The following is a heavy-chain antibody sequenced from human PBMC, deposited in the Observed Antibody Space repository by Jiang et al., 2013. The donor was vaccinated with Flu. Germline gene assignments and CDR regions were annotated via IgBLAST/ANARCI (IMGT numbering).Heavy chain of an antibody. CDR1: GDSVSNNSAA. J-gene: IGHJ6*02. CDR3: AKDTQRGYSGYGALMDV. D-gene: IGHD5-12*01. V-gene: IGHV6-1*01. CDR2: TYYRSKWYN. Sequence: SQTLSLTCAISGDSVSNNSAAWNWIRQSPSRGLEWLGRTYYRSKWYNDYAVSVKSRITINPDTSKNQFSLQLNSVTPEDTAVYYCAKDTQRGYSGYGALMDVWGQGTTVTVSS.